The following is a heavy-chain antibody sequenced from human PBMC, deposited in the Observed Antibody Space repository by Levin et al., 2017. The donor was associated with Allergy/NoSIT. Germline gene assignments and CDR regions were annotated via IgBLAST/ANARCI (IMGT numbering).Heavy chain of an antibody. CDR3: ARSRWGPDAFDI. CDR1: GYSISSGFY. V-gene: IGHV4-38-2*02. D-gene: IGHD7-27*01. J-gene: IGHJ3*02. CDR2: IFHSGNT. Sequence: KTSETLSLTCTVSGYSISSGFYWGWIRQPPGKGLEWIGNIFHSGNTYYNPSLKSRVTISVDTSKNQFSLKVSSVTAADTAVYYCARSRWGPDAFDIWGQGTLVTVSS.